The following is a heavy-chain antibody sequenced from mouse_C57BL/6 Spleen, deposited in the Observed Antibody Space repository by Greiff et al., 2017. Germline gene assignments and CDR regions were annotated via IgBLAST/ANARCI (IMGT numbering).Heavy chain of an antibody. CDR1: GYSFTGYY. Sequence: EVKLMESGPELVKPGASVKISCKASGYSFTGYYMNWVKQSPEKSLEWIGEINPSTGGTTYNQKFKAKATLTVDKSSSTAYMQLKSLTSEDSAVYYCARSPFYYYGSSSRFAYWGQGTLVTVSA. J-gene: IGHJ3*01. D-gene: IGHD1-1*01. CDR2: INPSTGGT. V-gene: IGHV1-42*01. CDR3: ARSPFYYYGSSSRFAY.